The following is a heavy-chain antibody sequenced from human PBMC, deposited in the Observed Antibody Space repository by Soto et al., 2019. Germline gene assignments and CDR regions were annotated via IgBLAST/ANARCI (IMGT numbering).Heavy chain of an antibody. CDR3: AKEGPPISSYNPPEYFQH. J-gene: IGHJ1*01. Sequence: QLQLQESGPGLVKPSETLSLTCTVSGGSISSRSNNWGWIRQPPGKGLEWIGSIYYVGRTYYNPSLKSRVTISVDTSKNQISLELNSVTAADTAVYYCAKEGPPISSYNPPEYFQHWGQGTLVTVSS. D-gene: IGHD1-1*01. CDR1: GGSISSRSNN. CDR2: IYYVGRT. V-gene: IGHV4-39*02.